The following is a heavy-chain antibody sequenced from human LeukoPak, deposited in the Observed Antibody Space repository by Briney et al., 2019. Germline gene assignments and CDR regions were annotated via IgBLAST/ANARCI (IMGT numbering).Heavy chain of an antibody. CDR2: IYYSGST. CDR1: GYSISSGYY. V-gene: IGHV4-38-2*02. D-gene: IGHD2-15*01. Sequence: SETLSLTCTVSGYSISSGYYWGWIRQPPGKGLEWIGSIYYSGSTYYNPSLKSRVTISVDTSKNQFSLKLSSVTAADTAVYYCAREYCSGGSCYPLYYYGMDVWGQGTTVAVSS. J-gene: IGHJ6*02. CDR3: AREYCSGGSCYPLYYYGMDV.